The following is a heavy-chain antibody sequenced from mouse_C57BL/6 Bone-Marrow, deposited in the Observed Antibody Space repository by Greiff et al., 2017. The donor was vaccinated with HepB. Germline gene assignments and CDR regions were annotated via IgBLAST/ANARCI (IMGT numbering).Heavy chain of an antibody. CDR2: IDPSDSET. V-gene: IGHV1-52*01. J-gene: IGHJ1*03. D-gene: IGHD2-1*01. CDR3: ANIYYGNYGRYFDV. CDR1: GYTFTSYW. Sequence: VQLQQSGAELVRPGSSVKLSCKASGYTFTSYWMHWVKQRPIQGLEWIGNIDPSDSETHYNQKFKDKATLTVDKSSSTAYMQLSSLTSEDSAVYYCANIYYGNYGRYFDVWGTGTTVTVSS.